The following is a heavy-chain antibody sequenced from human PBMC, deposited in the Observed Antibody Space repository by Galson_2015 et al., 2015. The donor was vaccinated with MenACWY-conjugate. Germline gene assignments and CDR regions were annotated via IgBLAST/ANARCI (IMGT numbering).Heavy chain of an antibody. J-gene: IGHJ3*02. Sequence: SLRLSCAASGFTFSAHWMHWVRQAPGKGLVWVSRIKSDGSNTEYADSVRGRFTISTDSAKNTLYLQMDSLRVEDTAVYYCARGKWELPRSTGEIWGQGTMVTVSS. CDR3: ARGKWELPRSTGEI. D-gene: IGHD1-26*01. CDR2: IKSDGSNT. V-gene: IGHV3-74*03. CDR1: GFTFSAHW.